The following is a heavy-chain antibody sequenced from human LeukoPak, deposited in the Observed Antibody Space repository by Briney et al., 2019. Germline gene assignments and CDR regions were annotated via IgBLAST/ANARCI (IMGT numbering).Heavy chain of an antibody. CDR2: IYTSGST. CDR1: GGSISSYY. V-gene: IGHV4-4*07. D-gene: IGHD2-15*01. J-gene: IGHJ4*02. CDR3: ARDSEHGGLY. Sequence: SETLSLTCTVSGGSISSYYWNWIRQPAGEGLEWIGRIYTSGSTNYNPSLKSRVTMSVDTSKNQFSLKLNSVTAADTAVYYCARDSEHGGLYWGQGTLVTVSS.